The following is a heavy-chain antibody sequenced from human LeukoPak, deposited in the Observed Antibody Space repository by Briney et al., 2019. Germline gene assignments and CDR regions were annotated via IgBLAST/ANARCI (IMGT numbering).Heavy chain of an antibody. D-gene: IGHD4-23*01. CDR2: INTNTGNP. CDR3: ARGDYGGNTGYFDY. Sequence: ASVKVSCKASGYTFTSYAMNWVRRAPGQGLEWMGWINTNTGNPTYAQGFTGRFVFSLDTSVSTAYLQISSLKAEDAAVYYCARGDYGGNTGYFDYWGQGTLVTVSS. J-gene: IGHJ4*02. V-gene: IGHV7-4-1*02. CDR1: GYTFTSYA.